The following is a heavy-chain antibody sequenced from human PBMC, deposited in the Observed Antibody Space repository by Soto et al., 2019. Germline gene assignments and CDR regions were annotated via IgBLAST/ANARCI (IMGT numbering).Heavy chain of an antibody. Sequence: GGSLRLSCAASGFTFSSYGMHWVRQAPGKGLEWVAVISYDGSNKYYADSVKGRFTISRDNSKNALYLQMNSLRAEDTAVYYCAKDRGRVYAMATMGYYYGMDVWGQGTTVTVSS. CDR3: AKDRGRVYAMATMGYYYGMDV. CDR1: GFTFSSYG. J-gene: IGHJ6*02. D-gene: IGHD2-8*01. V-gene: IGHV3-30*18. CDR2: ISYDGSNK.